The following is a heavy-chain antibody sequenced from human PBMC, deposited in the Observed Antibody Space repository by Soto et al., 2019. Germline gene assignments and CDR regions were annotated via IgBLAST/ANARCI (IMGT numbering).Heavy chain of an antibody. V-gene: IGHV3-74*01. Sequence: AQLVESGGGLVQPGGSLRLSCAASGFTFSNDWMHWVRQVPGQGPVWVSRLNRDGSRTDYADSVRGRFTIFRDNARNTLYLQMNSLRAEDTAMYCCARDLGGAGSYWGQGTLVTVSS. CDR2: LNRDGSRT. CDR1: GFTFSNDW. D-gene: IGHD1-26*01. J-gene: IGHJ4*02. CDR3: ARDLGGAGSY.